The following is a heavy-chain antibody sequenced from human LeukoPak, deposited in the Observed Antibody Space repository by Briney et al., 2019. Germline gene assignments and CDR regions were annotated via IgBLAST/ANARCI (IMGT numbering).Heavy chain of an antibody. Sequence: SVKVSCKASGGTFSSYAISWVRQAPGQGLEWMGGIIPIFGTTNYAQKFQGRVTITADESTSTAYMELSSLRSEDTAVYYCARGGNYGPDYYYYYYYMDVWGKGTTVTISS. CDR3: ARGGNYGPDYYYYYYYMDV. CDR2: IIPIFGTT. D-gene: IGHD1-7*01. CDR1: GGTFSSYA. J-gene: IGHJ6*03. V-gene: IGHV1-69*13.